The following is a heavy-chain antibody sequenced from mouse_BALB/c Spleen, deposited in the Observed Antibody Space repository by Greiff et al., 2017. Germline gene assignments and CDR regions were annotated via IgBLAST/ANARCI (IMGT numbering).Heavy chain of an antibody. Sequence: LQESGPGLVKPSQSLSLTCSVTGYSITSGYYWNWIRQFPGNKLEWMGYISYDGSNNYNPSLKNRISITRDTSKNQFFLKLNSVTTEDTATYYCARGAYYRAWFAYWGQGTLVTVSA. CDR3: ARGAYYRAWFAY. CDR2: ISYDGSN. CDR1: GYSITSGYY. V-gene: IGHV3-6*02. J-gene: IGHJ3*01. D-gene: IGHD2-14*01.